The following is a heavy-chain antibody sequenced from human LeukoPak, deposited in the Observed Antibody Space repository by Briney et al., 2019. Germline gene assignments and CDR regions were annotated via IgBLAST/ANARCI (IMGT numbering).Heavy chain of an antibody. J-gene: IGHJ3*02. Sequence: GGSLRLSCAASGFTFSSYAMHWVRQAPGKGLEWVAVISYDGSNKYYADSVKGRFTISRDNSKNTLYLQMNSLRAEDTAVYYCAKANKLWFGESVDAFDIWGQGTMVTVSS. CDR1: GFTFSSYA. CDR2: ISYDGSNK. CDR3: AKANKLWFGESVDAFDI. V-gene: IGHV3-30*04. D-gene: IGHD3-10*01.